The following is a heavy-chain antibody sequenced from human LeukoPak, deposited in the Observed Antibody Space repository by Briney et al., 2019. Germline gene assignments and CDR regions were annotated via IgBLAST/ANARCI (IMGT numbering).Heavy chain of an antibody. CDR2: ISYDGSNK. D-gene: IGHD3-10*01. V-gene: IGHV3-30*04. Sequence: PGRSLRLSCAASGFTFSSYAMHWVRQAPGKGLEWVAVISYDGSNKYYADSVKGRFTISRDNAKNSLYLQMNSLRAEDTAVYCCASPVGVRVWGQGTMVTVSS. CDR3: ASPVGVRV. J-gene: IGHJ3*01. CDR1: GFTFSSYA.